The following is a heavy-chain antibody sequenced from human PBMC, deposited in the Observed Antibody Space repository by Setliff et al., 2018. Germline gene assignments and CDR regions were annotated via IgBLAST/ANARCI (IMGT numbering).Heavy chain of an antibody. V-gene: IGHV4-38-2*01. D-gene: IGHD2-15*01. CDR2: IYYSGST. CDR3: ARLYIVVVVAATPAWFDP. J-gene: IGHJ5*02. Sequence: SETLSLTCAVSGYSISSGYYWGWIRQPPGKGLEWIGSIYYSGSTYYNPSLKSRVTISVDTSKNQFSLKLSSVTAADTAVYYCARLYIVVVVAATPAWFDPWGQGTLVTVSS. CDR1: GYSISSGYY.